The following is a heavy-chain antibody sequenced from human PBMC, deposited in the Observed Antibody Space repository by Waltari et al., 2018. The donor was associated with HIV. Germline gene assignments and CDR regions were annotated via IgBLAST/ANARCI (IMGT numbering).Heavy chain of an antibody. CDR2: INHSGST. Sequence: QVQLQQWGAGLLKPSETLSLTCAVYGGSFSGYYWSWIRQPPGKGLAGIGEINHSGSTNYNPSLKSRGTISVDTSKNQFSLKLSSVTAADTAVYYCAREGEGLRRRPFDYWGQGTLVTVSS. CDR3: AREGEGLRRRPFDY. V-gene: IGHV4-34*01. D-gene: IGHD2-21*01. CDR1: GGSFSGYY. J-gene: IGHJ4*02.